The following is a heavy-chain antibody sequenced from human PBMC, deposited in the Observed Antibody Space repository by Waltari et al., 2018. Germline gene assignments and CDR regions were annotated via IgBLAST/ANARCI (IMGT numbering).Heavy chain of an antibody. V-gene: IGHV4-59*01. Sequence: QVQLQESGPGLVKPSETLSLTCTVSGGSLSNYYWTWIRQPPGRGLEWIGYIYYSGSTNYNPSLKGRVTISVDTSKKQFSLKLTSVTPADTAVYYCARVSGSIVGGTSYFDYWGQGTLVTVSS. J-gene: IGHJ4*02. D-gene: IGHD1-26*01. CDR1: GGSLSNYY. CDR2: IYYSGST. CDR3: ARVSGSIVGGTSYFDY.